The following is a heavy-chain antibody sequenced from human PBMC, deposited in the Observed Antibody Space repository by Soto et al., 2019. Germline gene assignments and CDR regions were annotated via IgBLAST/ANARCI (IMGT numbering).Heavy chain of an antibody. J-gene: IGHJ6*02. D-gene: IGHD3-10*01. V-gene: IGHV3-21*02. CDR1: GFTFSSYS. CDR2: ISGTSRYI. CDR3: VRWGLWFGDV. Sequence: EVQLVESGGGLVKPGGSLRLSCAASGFTFSSYSMSWVRLAPGKGLEWVSSISGTSRYINYADSVKGRFTLSRDNVGNSLYLEVNRLRPEDTAVYFCVRWGLWFGDVWGQGTTVTVSS.